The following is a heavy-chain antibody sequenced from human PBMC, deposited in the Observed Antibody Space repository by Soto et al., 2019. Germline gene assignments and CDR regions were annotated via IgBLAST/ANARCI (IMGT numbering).Heavy chain of an antibody. V-gene: IGHV4-61*01. CDR2: IYYSGST. CDR3: AREYYDILTGYPPSGMDV. Sequence: QVQLQESGPGLVKPSETLSLTCTVSGGSVSSGSYYWSWIRQPPGKGLEWIGYIYYSGSTNYNPSLKSRVTISVDTSKNQFSLKLSSVTAADTAVYYCAREYYDILTGYPPSGMDVW. J-gene: IGHJ6*01. CDR1: GGSVSSGSYY. D-gene: IGHD3-9*01.